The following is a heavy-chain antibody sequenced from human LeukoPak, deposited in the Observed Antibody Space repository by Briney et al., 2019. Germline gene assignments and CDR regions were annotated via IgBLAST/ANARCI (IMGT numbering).Heavy chain of an antibody. CDR1: GGSFSGYY. D-gene: IGHD3-10*01. CDR2: INHSGST. J-gene: IGHJ6*03. Sequence: RTSETLSLTCAVYGGSFSGYYWSWIRQPPGKGLEWIGEINHSGSTNYNPSLKSRVTISVDTSKNQFSLKLSSVTAADTAVYYCARHRGSFHYYYYYMDVWGKGTTVTISS. CDR3: ARHRGSFHYYYYYMDV. V-gene: IGHV4-34*01.